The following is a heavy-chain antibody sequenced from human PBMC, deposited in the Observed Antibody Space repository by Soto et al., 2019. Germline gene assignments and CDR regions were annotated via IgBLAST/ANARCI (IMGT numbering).Heavy chain of an antibody. CDR2: IIPIFGTA. Sequence: ASVKVSCKASGGTFSSYSISWVLQAPGQGLEWMGGIIPIFGTANYAQKFQGRVTITADESTSTAYMELSSLRSEDTAVYYCARVGSSGWYYFDYWGQGTLVTVSS. V-gene: IGHV1-69*13. CDR3: ARVGSSGWYYFDY. CDR1: GGTFSSYS. J-gene: IGHJ4*02. D-gene: IGHD6-19*01.